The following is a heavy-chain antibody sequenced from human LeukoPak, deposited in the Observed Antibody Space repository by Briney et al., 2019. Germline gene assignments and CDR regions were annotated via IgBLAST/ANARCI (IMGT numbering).Heavy chain of an antibody. J-gene: IGHJ6*02. Sequence: GRSLRLSCAASGFTFDDYAMHWVRQAPGKGLEWVSGISWNSGSIGYADSVKGRFTISRDNAKNSLYLQMNSLRAEDTALYYCGKDMDYGDYDGMDVWGQGTTVTVSS. CDR1: GFTFDDYA. CDR2: ISWNSGSI. D-gene: IGHD4-17*01. CDR3: GKDMDYGDYDGMDV. V-gene: IGHV3-9*01.